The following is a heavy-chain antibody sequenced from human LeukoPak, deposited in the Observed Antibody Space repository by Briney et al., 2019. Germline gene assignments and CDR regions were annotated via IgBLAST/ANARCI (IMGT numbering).Heavy chain of an antibody. V-gene: IGHV6-1*01. Sequence: SQTLSLTFAISGDSVSSNSSAWIWIRRSPSRGLEWLGRTYYRSKWYNDYAVSAKSRITITPDTPKNQSSLQLNSVTPEDSAVYYCARATGGVDVWGQGNTVTVSS. CDR2: TYYRSKWYN. CDR1: GDSVSSNSSA. D-gene: IGHD5-12*01. CDR3: ARATGGVDV. J-gene: IGHJ6*02.